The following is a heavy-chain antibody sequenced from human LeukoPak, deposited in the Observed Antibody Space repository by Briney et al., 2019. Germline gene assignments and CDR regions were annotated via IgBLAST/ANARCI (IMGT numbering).Heavy chain of an antibody. CDR2: IKQDGSEK. V-gene: IGHV3-7*01. D-gene: IGHD3-16*01. J-gene: IGHJ4*02. CDR3: ARNSPVWGGWVFDY. CDR1: GFTFSSYW. Sequence: PGGSLRLSCAASGFTFSSYWMSWVRQAPGKGLEWVANIKQDGSEKYYVDSVKGRFTISRDNAKNSLYLQMNSLRAEDTAVYYCARNSPVWGGWVFDYWGQGTLVTVSS.